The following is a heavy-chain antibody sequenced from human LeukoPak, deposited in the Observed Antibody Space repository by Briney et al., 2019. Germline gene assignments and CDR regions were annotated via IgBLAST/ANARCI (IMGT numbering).Heavy chain of an antibody. CDR3: ARPMYNSWDRFDP. CDR1: GGSITNTISY. D-gene: IGHD2/OR15-2a*01. Sequence: SETLSLTCTVSGGSITNTISYWPWRRQSPGKGLGGMGSIYFNGGSTYYNPSLKTRATLLLDTSSNQFSLNLRSVTAADTGVYYCARPMYNSWDRFDPWGQGTQVTVSS. V-gene: IGHV4-39*01. J-gene: IGHJ5*02. CDR2: IYFNGGST.